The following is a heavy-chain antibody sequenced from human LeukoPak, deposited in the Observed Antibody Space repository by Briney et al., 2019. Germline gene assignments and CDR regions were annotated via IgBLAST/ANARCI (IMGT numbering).Heavy chain of an antibody. Sequence: SETLSLTCTVSGDSISSYYWSWIRQPAGKGLEWIGRIYTSGSTNYNPSLKSRVTMSVDTSKNQFSLKLSSVTAADTAVYYCARTPIAVAGTGVNWFDPWGQGTLVTVSS. CDR1: GDSISSYY. D-gene: IGHD6-19*01. J-gene: IGHJ5*02. CDR3: ARTPIAVAGTGVNWFDP. CDR2: IYTSGST. V-gene: IGHV4-4*07.